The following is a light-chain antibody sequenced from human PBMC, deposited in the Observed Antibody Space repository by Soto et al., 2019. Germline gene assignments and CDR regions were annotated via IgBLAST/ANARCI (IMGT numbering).Light chain of an antibody. Sequence: EIVLTQAPGTLSLSPGERATLSCRASQSVSSSYLAWYQQKPGQAPRLLIYGVSSRATGIPDRFSGSGSGTDFTLTISRLEPDDFAVYYCQQYGSSPPTFGQGTKVEIK. J-gene: IGKJ1*01. CDR2: GVS. CDR1: QSVSSSY. V-gene: IGKV3-20*01. CDR3: QQYGSSPPT.